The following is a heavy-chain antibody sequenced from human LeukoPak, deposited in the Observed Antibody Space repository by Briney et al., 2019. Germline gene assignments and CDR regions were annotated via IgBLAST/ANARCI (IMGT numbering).Heavy chain of an antibody. CDR2: ISSSGSTI. V-gene: IGHV3-11*01. J-gene: IGHJ4*02. CDR3: ARDADSSGLLRDY. CDR1: GFTFSDYY. Sequence: GGSLRLSCAASGFTFSDYYMSWIRQAPGKGLEWVSYISSSGSTIYYADSVKGRFTISRDNAKNSLYLQMNSPRAEDTAVYYCARDADSSGLLRDYWGQGTLVTVSS. D-gene: IGHD3-22*01.